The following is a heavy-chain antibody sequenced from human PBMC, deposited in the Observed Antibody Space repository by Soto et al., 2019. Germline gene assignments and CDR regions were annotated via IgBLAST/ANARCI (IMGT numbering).Heavy chain of an antibody. Sequence: PGGSLILSWAASGCTFSSYAMHWVRQAPGKGLEWVAVISYDGSNKYYADSVKGRFTISRDNSKNTLYLQMNSLRAEDTAVYYCARASVMTTKNSAAGTSFDYWGQGTLVTLSS. CDR2: ISYDGSNK. CDR1: GCTFSSYA. J-gene: IGHJ4*02. CDR3: ARASVMTTKNSAAGTSFDY. D-gene: IGHD6-13*01. V-gene: IGHV3-30-3*01.